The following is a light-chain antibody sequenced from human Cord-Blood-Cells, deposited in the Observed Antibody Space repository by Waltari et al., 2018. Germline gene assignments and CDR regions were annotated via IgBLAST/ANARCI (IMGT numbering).Light chain of an antibody. CDR3: CSYAGSYTLV. V-gene: IGLV2-11*01. CDR2: DVS. J-gene: IGLJ1*01. Sequence: QSALTQPRSVSGSPGQSVTISCTGTSSYVGGYNYVSWYQQRPGKAPKLMIYDVSKRPSGVPDRFSGSKSGNTDSLTISGLQAEDEADYYCCSYAGSYTLVFGTGTKVTVL. CDR1: SSYVGGYNY.